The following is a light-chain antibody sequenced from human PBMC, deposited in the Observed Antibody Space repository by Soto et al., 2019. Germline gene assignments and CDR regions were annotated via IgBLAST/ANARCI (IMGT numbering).Light chain of an antibody. CDR1: SSDVGSYNL. Sequence: QSALTQPASVSGSPGQSITISCTGTSSDVGSYNLVSWYQQHPGKAPKLMIYEGSKRPSGVSNRFSGSKSGNTAYLTISGLQAKDEADYYCCSYAGSSTYVFGTGTKVTVL. CDR2: EGS. V-gene: IGLV2-23*01. J-gene: IGLJ1*01. CDR3: CSYAGSSTYV.